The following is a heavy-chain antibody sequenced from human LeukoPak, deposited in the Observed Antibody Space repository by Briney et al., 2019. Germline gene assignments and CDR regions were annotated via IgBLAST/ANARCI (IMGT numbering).Heavy chain of an antibody. CDR2: IYYSGST. CDR3: ARDFSHGYNSLGFDP. J-gene: IGHJ5*02. V-gene: IGHV4-31*03. CDR1: GGSISSGGYY. D-gene: IGHD5-24*01. Sequence: PSETLSLTCTVSGGSISSGGYYWSWTRQHPGKGLEWIGYIYYSGSTYYNPSLKSRVTISVDTSKNQFSLKLSSVTAADTAVYYCARDFSHGYNSLGFDPWGQGTLVTVSS.